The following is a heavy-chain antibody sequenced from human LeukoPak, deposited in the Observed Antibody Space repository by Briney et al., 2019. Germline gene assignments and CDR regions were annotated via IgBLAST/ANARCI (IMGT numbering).Heavy chain of an antibody. V-gene: IGHV3-15*01. CDR2: IKSKTDGGTT. CDR3: TTRGGSFSIFDY. D-gene: IGHD1-26*01. CDR1: GFTLSDAW. J-gene: IGHJ4*02. Sequence: GGSLRLSCAASGFTLSDAWMSWVRQAPGKGLEWVGRIKSKTDGGTTDYAAPVKGRFTISRDDSKNTLYQQMNSLKTEDTAVYYCTTRGGSFSIFDYWGQGTLVTVSS.